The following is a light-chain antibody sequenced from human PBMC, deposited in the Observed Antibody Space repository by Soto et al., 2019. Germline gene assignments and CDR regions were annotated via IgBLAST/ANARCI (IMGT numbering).Light chain of an antibody. CDR3: QQYGSSGT. V-gene: IGKV3-20*01. Sequence: EIILAQYPGTLSLSPGERATLSRRASQSVSSSYLAWYQQKPGQAPRLLIYGASNRATGIPDRFSGSGSGTDFTLTISRLEPEDFAVYYCQQYGSSGTFGQGTKVDI. CDR2: GAS. CDR1: QSVSSSY. J-gene: IGKJ1*01.